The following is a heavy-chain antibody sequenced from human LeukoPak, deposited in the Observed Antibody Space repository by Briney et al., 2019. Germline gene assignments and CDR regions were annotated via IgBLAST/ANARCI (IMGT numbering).Heavy chain of an antibody. CDR1: GLIFSDYY. V-gene: IGHV3-11*06. Sequence: GGSLRLSCAASGLIFSDYYMTWIRQAPGKGLEWVSYISSGSSYTNYADSVKGRFTISRDNAKNSLYLQMNSLRAKDTAVYYCARDHYGYYGSGSYRRFDYWGQGTLVTVSS. J-gene: IGHJ4*02. CDR2: ISSGSSYT. CDR3: ARDHYGYYGSGSYRRFDY. D-gene: IGHD3-10*01.